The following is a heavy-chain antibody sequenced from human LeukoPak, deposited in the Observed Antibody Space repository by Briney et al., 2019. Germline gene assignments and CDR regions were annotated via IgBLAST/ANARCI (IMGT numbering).Heavy chain of an antibody. D-gene: IGHD3-10*01. CDR1: GGTFSSYA. J-gene: IGHJ6*02. CDR2: IIPILGIA. Sequence: SVKVSCKASGGTFSSYAISWVRQAPGQGLEWMGRIIPILGIANYAQKFQGRVTITADKSTSTAYMELSSLRSEDTAVYYCARDQYYGSGFAYYYYGMDVWGQGTTVTVSS. CDR3: ARDQYYGSGFAYYYYGMDV. V-gene: IGHV1-69*04.